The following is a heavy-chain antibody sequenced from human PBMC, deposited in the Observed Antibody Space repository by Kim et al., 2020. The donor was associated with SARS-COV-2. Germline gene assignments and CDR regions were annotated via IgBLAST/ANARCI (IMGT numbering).Heavy chain of an antibody. Sequence: SETLSLTCTVSGGSISSSSYYWGWIRQPPGKGLEWVGSIYYSGSTYYNPSLKSRVTISVDTSKNQFSLKLSSVTAADTAVYYCARHSRIVVVPAAILAWGQGTLVTFPS. CDR1: GGSISSSSYY. CDR2: IYYSGST. D-gene: IGHD2-2*01. CDR3: ARHSRIVVVPAAILA. J-gene: IGHJ4*02. V-gene: IGHV4-39*01.